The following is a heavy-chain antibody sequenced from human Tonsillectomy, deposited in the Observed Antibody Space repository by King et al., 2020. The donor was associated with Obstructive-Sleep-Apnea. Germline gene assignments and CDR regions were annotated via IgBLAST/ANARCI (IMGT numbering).Heavy chain of an antibody. V-gene: IGHV3-15*01. Sequence: VQLVESGGGLVKPGGSLRLSCAASGITFSNAWMTWVRQAPGKGLEWLGRIQSKTDGGSADYAEPVKDRFFISRDDSKNTLYLQMNSLKTEDSAVYYCTSDIGYTGIYGMDVWGQGTTVTVSS. CDR1: GITFSNAW. D-gene: IGHD1-1*01. CDR3: TSDIGYTGIYGMDV. CDR2: IQSKTDGGSA. J-gene: IGHJ6*02.